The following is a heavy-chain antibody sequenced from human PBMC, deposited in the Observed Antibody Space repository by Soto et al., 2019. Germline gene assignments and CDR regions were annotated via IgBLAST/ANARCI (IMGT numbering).Heavy chain of an antibody. CDR1: GFTFSSYA. CDR3: AKAPCSGGSCYPV. J-gene: IGHJ4*02. D-gene: IGHD2-15*01. Sequence: GGSLRLSCAASGFTFSSYAMSWVRQAPGKGLEWVSAISGSGGSTYYANSVKGRFTISRDNSKNTLYLQMNSLRAEDTAVYYCAKAPCSGGSCYPVWGQGTLVTVSS. V-gene: IGHV3-23*01. CDR2: ISGSGGST.